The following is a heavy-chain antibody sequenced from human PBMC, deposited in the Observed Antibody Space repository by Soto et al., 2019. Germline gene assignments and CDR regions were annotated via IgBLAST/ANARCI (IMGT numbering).Heavy chain of an antibody. J-gene: IGHJ4*02. Sequence: EVQLVESGGGLVQPGGSLSLSCVAFGFTFNTYWMQWVRQAPGKGLVWVSRIKSDGSYTNYADSVKGRFTISRDNAKNTLFLQMNSLGAEDTAVYYCATGGSGYFTYWGQGTLVTVSP. CDR1: GFTFNTYW. D-gene: IGHD3-22*01. CDR2: IKSDGSYT. CDR3: ATGGSGYFTY. V-gene: IGHV3-74*01.